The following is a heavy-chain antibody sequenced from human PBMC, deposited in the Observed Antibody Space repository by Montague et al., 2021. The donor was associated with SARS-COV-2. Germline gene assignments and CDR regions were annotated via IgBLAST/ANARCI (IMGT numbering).Heavy chain of an antibody. V-gene: IGHV4-59*01. D-gene: IGHD4-23*01. J-gene: IGHJ6*02. CDR2: IYYSGTT. Sequence: SETLSLTCTVSGGPISRNYWNWIRQPPGKGLEWIGYIYYSGTTNCNPSLKSRVTMSVDTSKNQFSLKLNSVTAADTAVYYCARGGGNSAYHYYDGMDVWGRGTTVTVSS. CDR1: GGPISRNY. CDR3: ARGGGNSAYHYYDGMDV.